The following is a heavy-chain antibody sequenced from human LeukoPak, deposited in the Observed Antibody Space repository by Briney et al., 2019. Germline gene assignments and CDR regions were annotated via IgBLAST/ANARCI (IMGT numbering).Heavy chain of an antibody. CDR2: ISKNGENT. V-gene: IGHV3-64*01. Sequence: GGSLRLSHAPSWFTLCINYMISVPQAPGKGLEFVSAISKNGENTYYANSVKRRFTISRDISKNTLYLQMGSLRTEDMAVYYCARVPNSMLVVDITGGPGGSFDYWGQGTLVTVSS. CDR3: ARVPNSMLVVDITGGPGGSFDY. D-gene: IGHD3-22*01. J-gene: IGHJ4*02. CDR1: WFTLCINY.